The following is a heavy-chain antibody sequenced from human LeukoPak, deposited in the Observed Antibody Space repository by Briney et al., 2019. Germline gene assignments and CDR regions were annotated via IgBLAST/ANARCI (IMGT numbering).Heavy chain of an antibody. CDR1: GFTFSSFW. J-gene: IGHJ4*02. Sequence: PGGSLRLSCAASGFTFSSFWMTWVRQAPGKGLEWVANLNQDGSEKRYVDSVKGRFTISRDNAKNSLYLQMNSLRAEDTAVYFCVRDNLGSCSTTTCSFLWGQGTLVTVSS. D-gene: IGHD2-2*01. CDR2: LNQDGSEK. V-gene: IGHV3-7*01. CDR3: VRDNLGSCSTTTCSFL.